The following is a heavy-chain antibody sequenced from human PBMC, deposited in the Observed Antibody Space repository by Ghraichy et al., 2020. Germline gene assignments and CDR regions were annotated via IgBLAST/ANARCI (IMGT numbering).Heavy chain of an antibody. CDR2: IGYSSTPI. Sequence: GGSLRLSCAASGFTFSSYSMNWVRQAPGKGLEWVSYIGYSSTPIYYADSVKGRFTVSRDDAKKSLHLHMNSLRDEDTAVYYCASEGLTVAGAGMDVWGKGTTVTVSS. CDR3: ASEGLTVAGAGMDV. D-gene: IGHD6-13*01. CDR1: GFTFSSYS. J-gene: IGHJ6*04. V-gene: IGHV3-48*02.